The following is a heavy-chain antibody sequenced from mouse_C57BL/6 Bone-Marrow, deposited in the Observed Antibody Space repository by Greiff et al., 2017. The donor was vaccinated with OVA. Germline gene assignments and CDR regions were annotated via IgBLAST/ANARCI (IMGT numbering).Heavy chain of an antibody. Sequence: VQLQQSGAELARPGASVKLSCKASGYTFTSYGISWVKQRTGQGLEWIGEIYPSSGNTYYNEKFKGKATLTADKSSSTAYMELRSLSSEDSAVYFCARPLLRGAMDYWGQGTSVTVSS. CDR2: IYPSSGNT. CDR3: ARPLLRGAMDY. CDR1: GYTFTSYG. V-gene: IGHV1-81*01. J-gene: IGHJ4*01. D-gene: IGHD2-10*01.